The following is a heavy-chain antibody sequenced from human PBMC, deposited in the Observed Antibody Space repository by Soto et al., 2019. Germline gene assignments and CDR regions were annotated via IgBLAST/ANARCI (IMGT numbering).Heavy chain of an antibody. CDR1: GFTFSSCA. CDR2: ISVTGDT. J-gene: IGHJ4*02. Sequence: EGQLLESGGGLVQPGGSLRLSCAASGFTFSSCAMNWVRQVPGKGPEWVSHISVTGDTYYADSVKGRFTISRDNSKNTLFLKMTSLRAEDPAVYYCAKPLNRATSFDSGGQGTPAPVSS. CDR3: AKPLNRATSFDS. V-gene: IGHV3-23*01.